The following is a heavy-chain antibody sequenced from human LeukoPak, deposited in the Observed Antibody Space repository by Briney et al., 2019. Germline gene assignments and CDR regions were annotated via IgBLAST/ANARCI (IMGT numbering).Heavy chain of an antibody. V-gene: IGHV4-59*01. CDR2: IYYSGST. D-gene: IGHD5-24*01. Sequence: PSETLSLTCTVSGGSISSYYWSWIRQPPGKGLEWIGYIYYSGSTNYNPSLKSRVTISVDTSKNQFSLKLSSVTAADTAVYYCARGLQHIDYWGQGTLVTVSS. CDR1: GGSISSYY. J-gene: IGHJ4*02. CDR3: ARGLQHIDY.